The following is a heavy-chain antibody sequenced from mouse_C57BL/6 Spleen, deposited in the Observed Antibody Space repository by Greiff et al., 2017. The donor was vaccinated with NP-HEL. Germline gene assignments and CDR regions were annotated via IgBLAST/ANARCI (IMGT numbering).Heavy chain of an antibody. Sequence: QVQLKQSGAELVRPGASVTLSCKASGYTFTDYEMHWVKQTPVHGLEWIGAIDPETGGTAYNQKFKGKAILTADKSSSTAYMELRSLTSEDSAVYYCTRLSLNYYYGSRGYFDVWGTGTTVTVSS. D-gene: IGHD1-1*01. CDR3: TRLSLNYYYGSRGYFDV. V-gene: IGHV1-15*01. J-gene: IGHJ1*03. CDR2: IDPETGGT. CDR1: GYTFTDYE.